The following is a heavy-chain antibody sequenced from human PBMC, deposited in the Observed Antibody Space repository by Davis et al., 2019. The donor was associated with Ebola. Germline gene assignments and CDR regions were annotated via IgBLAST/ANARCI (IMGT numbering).Heavy chain of an antibody. CDR3: ARVVGRYGMDV. V-gene: IGHV1-2*04. CDR1: GYTFTGYY. D-gene: IGHD1-26*01. CDR2: INPNSGGT. J-gene: IGHJ6*02. Sequence: AVSAKVSCKASGYTFTGYYMHWVRQAPGQGLEWMGWINPNSGGTNYAQKFQGWVTMTRDTSISTAYIELSRLRSDDTAVYYCARVVGRYGMDVWGQGTTVTVSS.